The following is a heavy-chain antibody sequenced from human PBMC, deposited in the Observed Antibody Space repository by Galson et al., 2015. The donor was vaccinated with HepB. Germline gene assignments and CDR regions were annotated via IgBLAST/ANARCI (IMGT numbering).Heavy chain of an antibody. J-gene: IGHJ4*02. V-gene: IGHV3-23*01. CDR2: ISGSTGST. Sequence: SLRLSCAASGFTFSSYAMSWVRQAPGKGLEWVSTISGSTGSTYYADSVEGRFTISRDNSKNTLYLKMNSLRAEDTAVYYCAKGYYDTLTGFLFFDYWGQGILVTVSS. CDR1: GFTFSSYA. D-gene: IGHD3-9*01. CDR3: AKGYYDTLTGFLFFDY.